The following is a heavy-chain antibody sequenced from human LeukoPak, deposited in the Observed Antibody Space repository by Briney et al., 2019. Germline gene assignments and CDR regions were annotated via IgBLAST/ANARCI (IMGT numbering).Heavy chain of an antibody. CDR2: IYHSGSI. CDR1: GDSPASGMYD. J-gene: IGHJ4*02. V-gene: IGHV4-39*01. CDR3: ASLCQASTCAKFEL. Sequence: SETLSLTCTVSGDSPASGMYDWGWIRQAPGKGLTWIGSIYHSGSIFYNASFESRVAMSVDPSNNQFSLRLTSVTAADTAVYYCASLCQASTCAKFELWGQEILVTVSS. D-gene: IGHD1-1*01.